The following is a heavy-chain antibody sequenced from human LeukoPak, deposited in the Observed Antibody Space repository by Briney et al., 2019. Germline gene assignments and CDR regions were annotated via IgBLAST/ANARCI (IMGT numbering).Heavy chain of an antibody. CDR3: ASAQLWSPMGR. Sequence: GASVKVSCKASGYTFSSYSISWVRQAPGQGLEWMGWINPNSGGTNYAQKFQGRVTMTRDTSISTAYMELSRLRSDDTAVYYCASAQLWSPMGRWGQGILVTVSS. CDR2: INPNSGGT. V-gene: IGHV1-2*02. J-gene: IGHJ4*02. D-gene: IGHD5-18*01. CDR1: GYTFSSYS.